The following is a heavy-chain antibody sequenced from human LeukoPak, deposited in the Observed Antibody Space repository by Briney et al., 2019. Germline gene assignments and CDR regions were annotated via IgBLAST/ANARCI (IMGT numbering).Heavy chain of an antibody. Sequence: SVKVSCKASGGTFSSYAISWVRQAPGQGLEWMGGIIPIFGTANYAQKLQGRVTMTTDTSTSTAYMELRSLRSDDTAVYYCARDGYYYDSSGYYPYDYWGQGTLVTVSS. D-gene: IGHD3-22*01. CDR2: IIPIFGTA. V-gene: IGHV1-69*05. CDR1: GGTFSSYA. CDR3: ARDGYYYDSSGYYPYDY. J-gene: IGHJ4*02.